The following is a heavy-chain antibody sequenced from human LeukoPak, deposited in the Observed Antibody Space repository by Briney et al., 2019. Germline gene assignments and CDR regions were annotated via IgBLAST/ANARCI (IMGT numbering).Heavy chain of an antibody. J-gene: IGHJ1*01. CDR3: ATYSSLNRREFQY. CDR1: GFTFSNYW. D-gene: IGHD3-22*01. Sequence: GGSLRLSCEGSGFTFSNYWMGWVRQAPWKGLQWVANIKTDGSEKYYVDSVKGRFTISRDNAKNSLYLQMNSLRAEDTAVYYCATYSSLNRREFQYWGQGTLLTVSS. V-gene: IGHV3-7*01. CDR2: IKTDGSEK.